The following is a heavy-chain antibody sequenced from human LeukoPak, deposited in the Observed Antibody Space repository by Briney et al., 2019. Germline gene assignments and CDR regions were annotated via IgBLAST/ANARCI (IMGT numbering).Heavy chain of an antibody. CDR1: GFTFDDYG. V-gene: IGHV3-20*04. Sequence: GGSLRLSCAASGFTFDDYGMSWVRHAPGKGLEWVSGINWNGGSTGYADSVRGRFTISRDNAKNSLYLQMNSLRAEDTALYYCARPKFKYSSSWYGDYWGQGTLVTVSS. J-gene: IGHJ4*02. D-gene: IGHD6-13*01. CDR3: ARPKFKYSSSWYGDY. CDR2: INWNGGST.